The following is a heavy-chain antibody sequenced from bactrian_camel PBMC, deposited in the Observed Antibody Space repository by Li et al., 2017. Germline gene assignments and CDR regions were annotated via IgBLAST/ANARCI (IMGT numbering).Heavy chain of an antibody. CDR2: SIRGDGTT. D-gene: IGHD2*01. Sequence: VESGGGLVQPGGSLTLSCAASGFTFSNNWMHWVRQAPGKERELVSSIRGDGTTIYADSVKGRFTISRDNARNTAYLQMNSLKSEDTALYYCATGPWNYYTINYWGQGTQVTVS. V-gene: IGHV3S25*01. CDR3: ATGPWNYYTINY. J-gene: IGHJ4*01. CDR1: GFTFSNNW.